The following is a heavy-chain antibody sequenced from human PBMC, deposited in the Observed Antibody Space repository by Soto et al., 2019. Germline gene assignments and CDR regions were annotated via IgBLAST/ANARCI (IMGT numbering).Heavy chain of an antibody. V-gene: IGHV3-21*06. CDR1: WFTFTRYS. J-gene: IGHJ4*02. CDR3: ARESEDLTSNFDY. Sequence: GGSLRLSCAASWFTFTRYSMNWVRQAPGKGLEWVSSISSTTNYIYYGDSMKGRFTISRDNAKNSLYLEMISLRAEDTAVYYCARESEDLTSNFDYWRQGTLVTVSS. CDR2: ISSTTNYI.